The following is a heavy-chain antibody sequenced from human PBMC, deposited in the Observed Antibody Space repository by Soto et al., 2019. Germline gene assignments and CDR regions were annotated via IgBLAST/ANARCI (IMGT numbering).Heavy chain of an antibody. CDR3: ARIKSSYDFWSGYYDPWFDP. J-gene: IGHJ5*02. CDR1: GYTFTSYG. D-gene: IGHD3-3*01. Sequence: GASVKVSCKASGYTFTSYGISWVRQAPGQGLEGMGWISAYNGNTNYAQKLQGRVTMTTDTSTSTAYMELRSLRSDDTAVYYCARIKSSYDFWSGYYDPWFDPWGQGTLVTVSS. V-gene: IGHV1-18*01. CDR2: ISAYNGNT.